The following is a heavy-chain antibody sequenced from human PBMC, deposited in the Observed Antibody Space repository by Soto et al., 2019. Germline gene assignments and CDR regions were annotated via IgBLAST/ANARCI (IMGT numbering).Heavy chain of an antibody. D-gene: IGHD3-22*01. V-gene: IGHV1-46*01. CDR3: ARADYYDSSGFYYDC. CDR2: INPSGGST. Sequence: GASVKVSCEASGYIFTNHYIHWVRQAPGQGLEWMGIINPSGGSTNYLQKFQGRITMTRGTSTSTVYMELSSLRSEDTAVYFCARADYYDSSGFYYDCWGQGSLVTVSS. J-gene: IGHJ4*02. CDR1: GYIFTNHY.